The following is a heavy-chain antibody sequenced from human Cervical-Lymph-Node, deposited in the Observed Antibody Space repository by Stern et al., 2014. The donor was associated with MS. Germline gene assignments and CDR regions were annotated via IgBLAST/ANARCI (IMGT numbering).Heavy chain of an antibody. J-gene: IGHJ6*02. CDR3: ARGDHYYSYGLDV. CDR1: GYTLPSYS. V-gene: IGHV1-46*03. Sequence: QVQLVQSGAEVKKPGASVKVSCEASGYTLPSYSMHWVRQAPGQGLEWLGVIDPNGGSTRYAQKFQGRVSMTSDTSTTTVYIEVSGLRSEDTAVYYCARGDHYYSYGLDVWGQGTTVTVSS. CDR2: IDPNGGST.